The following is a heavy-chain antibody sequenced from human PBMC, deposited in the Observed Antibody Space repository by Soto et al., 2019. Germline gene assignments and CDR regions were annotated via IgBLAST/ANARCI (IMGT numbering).Heavy chain of an antibody. J-gene: IGHJ2*01. V-gene: IGHV1-3*01. D-gene: IGHD6-19*01. CDR3: ARVPSSGWCWYFDL. CDR1: GYTFTSYA. Sequence: ASVKVSCKASGYTFTSYAMHWVRQAPGQRLEWMGWINAGNGNTKYSQKFQGRVTITRDTSASTAYMELSSLRSEDTAVYYCARVPSSGWCWYFDLWGRGTLVTVSS. CDR2: INAGNGNT.